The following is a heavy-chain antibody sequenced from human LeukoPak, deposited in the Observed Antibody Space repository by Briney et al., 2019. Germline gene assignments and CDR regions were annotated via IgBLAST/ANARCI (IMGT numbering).Heavy chain of an antibody. CDR1: GYSFTSYW. CDR3: ATFTIPPSAVFDY. J-gene: IGHJ4*02. Sequence: GESLKISCKGSGYSFTSYWIGWVRQMPGKGLEWMGIIYPGDSDTRYSPSFQGQVTISADKFISTAYLQWSSLKASDTAMYYCATFTIPPSAVFDYWGQGTLVTVSS. V-gene: IGHV5-51*01. D-gene: IGHD3-9*01. CDR2: IYPGDSDT.